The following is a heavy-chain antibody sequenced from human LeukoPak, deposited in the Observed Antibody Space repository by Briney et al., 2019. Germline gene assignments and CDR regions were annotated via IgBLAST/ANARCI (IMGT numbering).Heavy chain of an antibody. D-gene: IGHD2-2*01. CDR1: GFAFSSYS. V-gene: IGHV3-21*01. Sequence: GGSLRLSCAASGFAFSSYSMNWVCQAPGKGLEWVSSISSSSSYIYYADSVKGRFTISRDNAKNSLYLQMNSLRAEDTAVYYCARDPGGSCSSTSCPPGFDYWGQGTLVTVSS. J-gene: IGHJ4*02. CDR3: ARDPGGSCSSTSCPPGFDY. CDR2: ISSSSSYI.